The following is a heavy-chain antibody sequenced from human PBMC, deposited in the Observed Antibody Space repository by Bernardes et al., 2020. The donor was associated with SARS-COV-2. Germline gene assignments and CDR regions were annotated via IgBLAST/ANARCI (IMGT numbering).Heavy chain of an antibody. D-gene: IGHD2-15*01. V-gene: IGHV1-2*02. Sequence: GKVYCKASGYSFTAYYLHWVRQAPGQGLEWLGWLNPNSGNTTSAQKFQGRVTMTRDTSISTAYIELTGLTPDDTAVYYCARDGVVSRNYDAYDVWGQGTMVTVSS. CDR1: GYSFTAYY. CDR3: ARDGVVSRNYDAYDV. J-gene: IGHJ3*01. CDR2: LNPNSGNT.